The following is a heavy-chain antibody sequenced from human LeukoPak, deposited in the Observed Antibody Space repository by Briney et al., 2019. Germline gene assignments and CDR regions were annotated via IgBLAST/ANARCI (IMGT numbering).Heavy chain of an antibody. CDR3: ARMAALGLPPFDY. J-gene: IGHJ4*02. D-gene: IGHD5-24*01. CDR2: IIPIFGTA. Sequence: ASVKVSCKASGGTFSSYAISWVRQAPGQGLEWMGGIIPIFGTANYAQKFQGRVTITADESTSTAYMELSSLRSEDTAVYYCARMAALGLPPFDYWGQGTLVTVSS. CDR1: GGTFSSYA. V-gene: IGHV1-69*13.